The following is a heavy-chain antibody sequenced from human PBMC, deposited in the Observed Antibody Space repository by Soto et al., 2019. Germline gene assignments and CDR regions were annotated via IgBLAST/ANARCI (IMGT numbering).Heavy chain of an antibody. D-gene: IGHD5-12*01. CDR2: IYYSGST. J-gene: IGHJ4*02. Sequence: ETLSLTCTVSGGSISSSSYYWGWIRQPPGKGLEWIGSIYYSGSTYYNPSLKSRVTISVDTSKNQFSLKLSSVTAADTAVYYCARFSGYEDYWGQGTLVTVSS. V-gene: IGHV4-39*01. CDR3: ARFSGYEDY. CDR1: GGSISSSSYY.